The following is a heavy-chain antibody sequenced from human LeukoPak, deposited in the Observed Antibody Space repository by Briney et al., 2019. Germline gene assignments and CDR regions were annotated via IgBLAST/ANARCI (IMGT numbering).Heavy chain of an antibody. V-gene: IGHV1-69*13. D-gene: IGHD4/OR15-4a*01. CDR3: ARVIDMMGLSPIGY. CDR2: IIPIYATP. CDR1: GDTFSTYA. Sequence: ASVKVSCKTSGDTFSTYAISWVRQAPGQGLEWMGSIIPIYATPNYAQKLQGRLTITADESTTTAYMELTSLRSEDTAVYFCARVIDMMGLSPIGYWGQGTLVTVSS. J-gene: IGHJ4*02.